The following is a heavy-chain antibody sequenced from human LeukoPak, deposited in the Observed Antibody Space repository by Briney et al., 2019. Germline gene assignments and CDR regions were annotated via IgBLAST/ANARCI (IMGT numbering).Heavy chain of an antibody. V-gene: IGHV1-46*01. Sequence: ASVKVSCKASGYTFTSYYMHWVRQAPGQGLKWMGIINPSGGSTSYAQKFQGRVTMTRDTSTSTVYMELSSLRSEDTAVYYCARIGDYYDSSGTYFDYWGQGTLVTVSS. D-gene: IGHD3-22*01. CDR2: INPSGGST. CDR3: ARIGDYYDSSGTYFDY. CDR1: GYTFTSYY. J-gene: IGHJ4*02.